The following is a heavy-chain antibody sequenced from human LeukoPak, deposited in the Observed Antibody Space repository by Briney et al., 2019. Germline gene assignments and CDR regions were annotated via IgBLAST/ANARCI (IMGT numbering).Heavy chain of an antibody. V-gene: IGHV1-69-2*01. D-gene: IGHD2-2*01. Sequence: GASAKVSCEDSLDTFTVYYVHWVPEAPGKGLDWGGLVDPEDGEKRYAKKFQGRASITSHTSTDTAYMELSSLRSEDTAGNCFATLVVVLAANWFDPWGQGTPVTVSS. CDR1: LDTFTVYY. CDR2: VDPEDGEK. J-gene: IGHJ5*02. CDR3: ATLVVVLAANWFDP.